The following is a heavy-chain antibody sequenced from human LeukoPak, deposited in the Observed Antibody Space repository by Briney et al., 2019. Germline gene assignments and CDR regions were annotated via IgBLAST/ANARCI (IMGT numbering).Heavy chain of an antibody. J-gene: IGHJ4*02. V-gene: IGHV4-34*01. D-gene: IGHD3-3*01. CDR3: AIFGVVSTLN. CDR1: GGSFSGYY. Sequence: SETLSLTCAVYGGSFSGYYWSWIRQPPGKGLEWIGEINHSGSTNYNPSLKSRATISVDTSKNQFSLKLSSVTAADTAVYYCAIFGVVSTLNWGQGTLVTVSS. CDR2: INHSGST.